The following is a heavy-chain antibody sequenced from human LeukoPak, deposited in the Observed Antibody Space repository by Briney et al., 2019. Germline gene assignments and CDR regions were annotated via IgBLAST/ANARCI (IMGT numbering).Heavy chain of an antibody. J-gene: IGHJ6*02. CDR1: GFRFSGYW. Sequence: GGSLRLSCAASGFRFSGYWMTWVRQAPGKGLEWVASINHNGNVNYYVDSVKGRFTISRDNAKNSLYLQMSNLRAEDTAVYFCARGGGLDVWGQGATVTVSS. CDR3: ARGGGLDV. V-gene: IGHV3-7*03. CDR2: INHNGNVN. D-gene: IGHD3-16*01.